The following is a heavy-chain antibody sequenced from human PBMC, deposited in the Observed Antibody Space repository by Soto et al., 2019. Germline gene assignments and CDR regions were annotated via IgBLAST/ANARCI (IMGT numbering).Heavy chain of an antibody. CDR3: ARVGPFLNGFDY. CDR2: ISSNGGST. Sequence: PGGSLRLSCAASGFTFSSYAMHWVRQAPGKGLEYVSAISSNGGSTYYANSVKGRFTISRDNSKNTLYLQMGSLRAEDMAVYYCARVGPFLNGFDYWGQGTLVTVSS. D-gene: IGHD3-9*01. V-gene: IGHV3-64*01. J-gene: IGHJ4*02. CDR1: GFTFSSYA.